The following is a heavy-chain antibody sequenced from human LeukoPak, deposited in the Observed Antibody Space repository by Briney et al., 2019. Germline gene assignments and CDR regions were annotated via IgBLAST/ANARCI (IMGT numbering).Heavy chain of an antibody. V-gene: IGHV4-39*07. D-gene: IGHD1-26*01. CDR2: IYYSGST. Sequence: SETLSLTCTVSGGSISSSSYYWGWIRQPPGKGLEWIGSIYYSGSTYYNPSLKSRVTISVDTSKNQFSLELSSVTAADTAVYYCARDYSGSYCFDYWGQGTLVTVSS. J-gene: IGHJ4*02. CDR1: GGSISSSSYY. CDR3: ARDYSGSYCFDY.